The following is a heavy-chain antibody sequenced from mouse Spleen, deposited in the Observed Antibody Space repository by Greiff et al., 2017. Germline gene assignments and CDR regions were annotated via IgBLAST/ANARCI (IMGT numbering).Heavy chain of an antibody. D-gene: IGHD2-3*01. CDR2: IYPGSGNT. CDR3: ARSGLLDAMDY. Sequence: QVQLKQSGAELARPGASVKLSCKASGYTFTDYYINWVKQRTGQGLEWIGEIYPGSGNTYYNEKFKGKATLTADKSSSTAYMQLSSLTSEDSAVYFCARSGLLDAMDYWGQGTSVTVSS. J-gene: IGHJ4*01. V-gene: IGHV1-77*01. CDR1: GYTFTDYY.